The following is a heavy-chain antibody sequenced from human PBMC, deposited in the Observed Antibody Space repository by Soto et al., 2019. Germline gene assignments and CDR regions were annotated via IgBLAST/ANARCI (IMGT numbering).Heavy chain of an antibody. V-gene: IGHV4-31*03. CDR2: IYYSGST. D-gene: IGHD5-12*01. Sequence: SETLSLTCTVSGGSISSGGYYWSSIRQHPXKGLEWIGYIYYSGSTYYNPSLKSRVTISVDTSKNQFSLKLSSVTAADTAVYYCARAVGLGSGYVNYYYGMDVWGQGSTVTVSS. CDR3: ARAVGLGSGYVNYYYGMDV. J-gene: IGHJ6*02. CDR1: GGSISSGGYY.